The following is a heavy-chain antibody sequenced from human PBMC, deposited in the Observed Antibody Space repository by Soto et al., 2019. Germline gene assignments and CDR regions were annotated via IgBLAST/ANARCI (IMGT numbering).Heavy chain of an antibody. CDR2: INHSGST. Sequence: SETLSLTCAVYGGSFSGYYWSWIRQPPGKGLEWIGEINHSGSTNYNPSLKSRVTISVDTSKNQFSLKLSSVTAADTAVYYCARDEYYDYVWGSYRSPPTYWGQGTLVTVSS. J-gene: IGHJ4*02. CDR3: ARDEYYDYVWGSYRSPPTY. D-gene: IGHD3-16*02. CDR1: GGSFSGYY. V-gene: IGHV4-34*01.